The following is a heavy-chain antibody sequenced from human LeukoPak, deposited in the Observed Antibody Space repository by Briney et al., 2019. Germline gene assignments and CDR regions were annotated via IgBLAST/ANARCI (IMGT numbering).Heavy chain of an antibody. CDR3: AISFRYCSGGSCYAEPANFDY. CDR2: IIPSFGTA. J-gene: IGHJ4*02. CDR1: GGTFSSYA. V-gene: IGHV1-69*13. D-gene: IGHD2-15*01. Sequence: ASVKVSCKASGGTFSSYAISWVRQAPGQGLEWMGGIIPSFGTANYAQKFQGRVTITADESTSTAYMELSSLRSEDTAVYYCAISFRYCSGGSCYAEPANFDYWGQGTLVTVSS.